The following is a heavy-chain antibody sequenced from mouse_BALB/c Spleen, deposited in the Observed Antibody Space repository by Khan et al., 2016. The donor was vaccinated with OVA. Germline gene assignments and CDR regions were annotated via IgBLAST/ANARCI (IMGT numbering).Heavy chain of an antibody. V-gene: IGHV5-6*01. CDR2: INTGGAYT. Sequence: EVELVESGGDFVRPGGSLKLPCAASGFTFSTYGMSWVRQTPDKRLEWVATINTGGAYTYYPDSVKGRFTISRDNAKNTLYLQLSSLKSEDTAIYYCARLAYYYNSEGFAYWGQGTLVTVSA. D-gene: IGHD1-1*01. CDR1: GFTFSTYG. J-gene: IGHJ3*01. CDR3: ARLAYYYNSEGFAY.